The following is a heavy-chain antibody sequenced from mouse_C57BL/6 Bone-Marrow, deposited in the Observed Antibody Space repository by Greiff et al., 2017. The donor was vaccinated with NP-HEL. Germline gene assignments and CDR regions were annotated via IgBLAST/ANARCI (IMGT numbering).Heavy chain of an antibody. CDR2: IDPENGDT. D-gene: IGHD1-1*01. CDR1: GFNIKDDY. Sequence: LVESGAELVRPGASVKLSCTASGFNIKDDYMHWVKQRPEQGLEWIGWIDPENGDTEYASKFQGKATITADTSSNTAYLQLSSLTSEDTAVYYCTTYYGSSPDYWGQGTTLTVSS. V-gene: IGHV14-4*01. CDR3: TTYYGSSPDY. J-gene: IGHJ2*01.